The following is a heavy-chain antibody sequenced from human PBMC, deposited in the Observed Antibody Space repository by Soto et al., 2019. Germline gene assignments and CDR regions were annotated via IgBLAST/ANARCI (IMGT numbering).Heavy chain of an antibody. CDR2: IGRSGSTI. CDR3: ARGTRVDSSGLMYDY. CDR1: GFTFSSYE. Sequence: PGGSLRLSCAASGFTFSSYEMTWVRQAPGKGLEWVSYIGRSGSTIYYADSVKGRFTISRDNAKNSLYLQMNSLRAEDTAAYYCARGTRVDSSGLMYDYWGQGTLATVSS. J-gene: IGHJ4*02. V-gene: IGHV3-48*03. D-gene: IGHD3-22*01.